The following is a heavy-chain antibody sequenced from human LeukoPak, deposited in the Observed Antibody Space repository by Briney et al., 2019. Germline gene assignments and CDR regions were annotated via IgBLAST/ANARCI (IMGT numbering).Heavy chain of an antibody. J-gene: IGHJ4*02. V-gene: IGHV1-18*01. CDR1: GYTFTSYG. CDR2: ISACNGNT. D-gene: IGHD3-9*01. CDR3: ARAHSVDDILTGYYTNDY. Sequence: ASVKVSCKASGYTFTSYGISWVRQAPGQGLQSMGWISACNGNTNYAQKLQDRVTMTTDTSTITAYMELRSLRSDDTAVYICARAHSVDDILTGYYTNDYWGQGTLVTVSS.